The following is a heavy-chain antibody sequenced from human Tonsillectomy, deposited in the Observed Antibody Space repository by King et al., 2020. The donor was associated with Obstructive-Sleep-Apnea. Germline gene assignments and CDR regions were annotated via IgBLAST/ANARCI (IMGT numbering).Heavy chain of an antibody. CDR1: GYSFTSYW. Sequence: EVQLVESGAEVKKPGESLRISCKGSGYSFTSYWISWVRQMPGKGLEWMGRIDPSDSYTNYSPSFQGHVTIPADKSISTAYLQWSSLKASDTAMYYCARKGLGYCSGGSCYSEKGNWFDPWGQGTLVTVSS. J-gene: IGHJ5*02. V-gene: IGHV5-10-1*01. CDR3: ARKGLGYCSGGSCYSEKGNWFDP. D-gene: IGHD2-15*01. CDR2: IDPSDSYT.